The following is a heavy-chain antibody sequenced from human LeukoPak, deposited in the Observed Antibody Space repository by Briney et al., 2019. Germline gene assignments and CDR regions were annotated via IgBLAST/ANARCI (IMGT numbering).Heavy chain of an antibody. CDR3: ARGPSGGNGFSY. Sequence: GGSLRLSCAASGFTLRSYWMSWVRQAPGKGLEWVANIKQDGSERYSVDSVKGRFTSCRDNAKNSLYLQMNSLRAVDTAVYYCARGPSGGNGFSYWGLGTLVTVSS. V-gene: IGHV3-7*04. D-gene: IGHD2-15*01. CDR2: IKQDGSER. J-gene: IGHJ4*02. CDR1: GFTLRSYW.